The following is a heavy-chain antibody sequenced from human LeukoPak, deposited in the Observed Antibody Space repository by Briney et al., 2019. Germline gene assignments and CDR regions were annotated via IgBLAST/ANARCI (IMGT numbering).Heavy chain of an antibody. J-gene: IGHJ4*02. V-gene: IGHV1-2*02. CDR3: ARADVVVTANCFDY. Sequence: GAPVKVSCKASGYTFTGYYMHWVRQAPGQGLEWMGWINPNSGGTNYAQKFQGRVTMTRDTSISTAYMELSRLRSDDTAVYYCARADVVVTANCFDYWGQGTLVTVSS. D-gene: IGHD2-21*02. CDR1: GYTFTGYY. CDR2: INPNSGGT.